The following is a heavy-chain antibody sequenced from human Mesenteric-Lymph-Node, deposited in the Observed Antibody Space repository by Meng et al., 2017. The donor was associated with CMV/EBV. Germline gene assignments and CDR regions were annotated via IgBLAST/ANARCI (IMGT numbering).Heavy chain of an antibody. J-gene: IGHJ5*02. CDR3: ARGPPYYYDSGSYYNVRYNWFDP. CDR2: INPNSGHT. Sequence: MHWVRQAPGQGLEWMGRINPNSGHTGYAQKFPGRVTMTRNTSINTAYMELSSLRSEDTAVYYCARGPPYYYDSGSYYNVRYNWFDPWGQGTLVTVSS. D-gene: IGHD3-10*01. V-gene: IGHV1-8*01.